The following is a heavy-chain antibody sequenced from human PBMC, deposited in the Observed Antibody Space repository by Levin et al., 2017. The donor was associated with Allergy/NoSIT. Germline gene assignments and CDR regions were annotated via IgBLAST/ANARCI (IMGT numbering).Heavy chain of an antibody. CDR3: ARAGNVGSGCHLDY. D-gene: IGHD3-10*01. V-gene: IGHV3-69-1*01. CDR1: GFTFSDYY. Sequence: GGSLRLSCAASGFTFSDYYMNWVRQAPGKGLEWVSSISSSSTIYYADSVKGRFIISRDNAKNSLYLQMNSLRAEDTAVYYCARAGNVGSGCHLDYWGQGTLVTVSS. J-gene: IGHJ4*02. CDR2: ISSSSTI.